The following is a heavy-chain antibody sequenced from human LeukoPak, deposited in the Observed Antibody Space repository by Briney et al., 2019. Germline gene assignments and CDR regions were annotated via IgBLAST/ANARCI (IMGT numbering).Heavy chain of an antibody. CDR1: GFTFSSYA. V-gene: IGHV3-23*01. CDR2: ISGSGGST. CDR3: AKDRGLSVYISDPYYFDY. Sequence: GGPLRLSCAASGFTFSSYAMSWVRQAPGKGLEWVSAISGSGGSTYYADSVKGRFTISRDNSKNTLYLQMNSLRAEDTAVYYCAKDRGLSVYISDPYYFDYWGQGTKVTVSS. D-gene: IGHD2-8*01. J-gene: IGHJ4*02.